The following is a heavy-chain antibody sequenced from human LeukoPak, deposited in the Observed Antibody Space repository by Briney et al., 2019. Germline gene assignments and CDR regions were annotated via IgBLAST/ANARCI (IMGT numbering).Heavy chain of an antibody. CDR3: ARGGVVTQPGYFQH. J-gene: IGHJ1*01. V-gene: IGHV4-4*07. D-gene: IGHD3-3*01. Sequence: PSETLSLTCTVSGVSISSYYWNLIRQPAGKGLEWIGRIYTSGSTNFNPSLKSRVTMSVDTSKNQFSLKLSSVTAADTAVYYCARGGVVTQPGYFQHWGQGTLVTVSS. CDR1: GVSISSYY. CDR2: IYTSGST.